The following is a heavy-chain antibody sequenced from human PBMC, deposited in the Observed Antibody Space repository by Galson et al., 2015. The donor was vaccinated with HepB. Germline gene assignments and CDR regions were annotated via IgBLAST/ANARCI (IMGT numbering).Heavy chain of an antibody. Sequence: SVKVSCKASGYTFTSYAMNWVRQAPGQGLEWMGWINTNTGNPTYAQGFTGRFVLSLDTSVSTAYLQLSSLTAEDTAVYYCASHLGSGWYPFDYWGQGTLVTVSS. CDR3: ASHLGSGWYPFDY. CDR1: GYTFTSYA. D-gene: IGHD6-19*01. CDR2: INTNTGNP. J-gene: IGHJ4*02. V-gene: IGHV7-4-1*02.